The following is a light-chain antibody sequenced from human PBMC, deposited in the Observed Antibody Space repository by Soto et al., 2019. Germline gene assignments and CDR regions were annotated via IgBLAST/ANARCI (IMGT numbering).Light chain of an antibody. J-gene: IGLJ2*01. CDR1: SGSVSTSYY. V-gene: IGLV8-61*01. Sequence: VVTQEPSFSVSPGGTVTLTCGLSSGSVSTSYYPSWYQQTPGQAPRTLIYNTYTRSSGVPDRFSASILGDKAALTITGAQADDESDYYCVLYMGSGISVFGGGTKVTVL. CDR2: NTY. CDR3: VLYMGSGISV.